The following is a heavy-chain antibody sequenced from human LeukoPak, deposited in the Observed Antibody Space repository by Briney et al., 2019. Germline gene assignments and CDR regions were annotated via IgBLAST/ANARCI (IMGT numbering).Heavy chain of an antibody. J-gene: IGHJ6*02. Sequence: GGSLRLSCAASGFIFSDYGIHWVRQAPGKGVEWVALISYDGTKRYYGDSVKGRFTISRDNPKNTLYLQMNSLRAEDTAVYYCAKDGAPTRDYYYVMDVWGQGTTVTVSS. CDR3: AKDGAPTRDYYYVMDV. D-gene: IGHD5-24*01. CDR1: GFIFSDYG. CDR2: ISYDGTKR. V-gene: IGHV3-30*18.